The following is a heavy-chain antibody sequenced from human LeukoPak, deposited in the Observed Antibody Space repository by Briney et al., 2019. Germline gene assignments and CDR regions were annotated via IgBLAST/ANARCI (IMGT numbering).Heavy chain of an antibody. CDR2: IYSGGST. Sequence: PGGSLRLSCATSRFTVSSNYVSWVRQAPGKGLEWVSVIYSGGSTYYADSVKGRFTIPRDNSKNTLYLQMNSLRAEDTAVYYCARSYGDINWFDPWGQGTLVTVSS. J-gene: IGHJ5*02. D-gene: IGHD4-17*01. V-gene: IGHV3-53*01. CDR3: ARSYGDINWFDP. CDR1: RFTVSSNY.